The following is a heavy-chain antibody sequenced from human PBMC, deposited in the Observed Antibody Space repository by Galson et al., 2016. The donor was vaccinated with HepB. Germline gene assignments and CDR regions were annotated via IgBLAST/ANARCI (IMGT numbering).Heavy chain of an antibody. CDR3: ARHPRYNWNEGDDHYAMIG. V-gene: IGHV4-39*01. CDR1: GGSISSTNYC. D-gene: IGHD1-1*01. Sequence: ETLSLTCTVSGGSISSTNYCWGWIRQPPGKGLEWIGSIYYSGSTYYNPSFKSRVTIFVDTSKKQVSLKLSSVTAADTAVYYCARHPRYNWNEGDDHYAMIGWGEGTTVTVSS. CDR2: IYYSGST. J-gene: IGHJ6*04.